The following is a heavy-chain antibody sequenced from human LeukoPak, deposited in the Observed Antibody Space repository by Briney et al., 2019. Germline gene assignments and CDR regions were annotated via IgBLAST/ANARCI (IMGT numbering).Heavy chain of an antibody. CDR1: GYTFTSYA. CDR3: ARVVGTDYYGSGSLDP. CDR2: INAGNGNT. Sequence: ASVKASCKASGYTFTSYAEHWVRQAPGQRLEWMGWINAGNGNTKYSQKFQGRVTITRDTSASTAYMELSSLRSEDTAVYYCARVVGTDYYGSGSLDPWGQGTLVTVSS. D-gene: IGHD3-10*01. J-gene: IGHJ5*02. V-gene: IGHV1-3*01.